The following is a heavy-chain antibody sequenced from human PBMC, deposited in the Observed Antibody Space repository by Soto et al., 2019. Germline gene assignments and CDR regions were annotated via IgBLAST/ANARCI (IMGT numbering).Heavy chain of an antibody. D-gene: IGHD6-19*01. CDR2: IRQDGSDK. Sequence: EVQLVESGGGLVQPGGSLRLSCAASGFTFSSYWMSWVRQAPGKGLEWVANIRQDGSDKYYVDSVKGRFTISRDNSKISLYLQMNSLRVEDTAVYYCASPQQWLGQRGDFDYWGQGTLVTVSS. CDR1: GFTFSSYW. V-gene: IGHV3-7*05. CDR3: ASPQQWLGQRGDFDY. J-gene: IGHJ4*02.